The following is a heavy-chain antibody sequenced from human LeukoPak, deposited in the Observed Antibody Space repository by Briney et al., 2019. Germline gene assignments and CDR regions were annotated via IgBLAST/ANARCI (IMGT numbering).Heavy chain of an antibody. CDR1: GYTFTSYG. Sequence: ASVKVSCKASGYTFTSYGISWVRQAPGQGLEWMGWISAYNGNTNYAQKLQGRVTMTTDTSTSTAYMELRSPRSDDTAVYYCAGLARYSSGWYSVAFDIWGQGTMVTVSS. J-gene: IGHJ3*02. D-gene: IGHD6-19*01. CDR3: AGLARYSSGWYSVAFDI. CDR2: ISAYNGNT. V-gene: IGHV1-18*01.